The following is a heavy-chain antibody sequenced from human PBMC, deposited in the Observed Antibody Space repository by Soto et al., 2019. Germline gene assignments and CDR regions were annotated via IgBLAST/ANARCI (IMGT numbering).Heavy chain of an antibody. CDR3: ARLPITGTSTFSLDY. CDR1: GGTFSSYA. D-gene: IGHD1-7*01. Sequence: QVQLVQSGAEVKKPGSSVKVSCKASGGTFSSYAISWVRQAPGQGLEWMGGIIPIFGTANYAQQFQVRVTITADESPTTAYMELSSLRSEDTAVYYCARLPITGTSTFSLDYWGQGTLVTVSS. V-gene: IGHV1-69*01. J-gene: IGHJ4*02. CDR2: IIPIFGTA.